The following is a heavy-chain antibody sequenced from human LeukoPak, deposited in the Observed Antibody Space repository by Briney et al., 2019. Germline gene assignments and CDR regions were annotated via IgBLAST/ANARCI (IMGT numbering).Heavy chain of an antibody. Sequence: GSVKVSCAASGYAFSNYTMHWVRQTPGQGLEWMAISMYGGGSTCYAQKFKGRFTMTRDTSTSTVYMELSSLRSEDTAVYYCARESLRRVRGVTNWFDPWGQGTLVTVSS. D-gene: IGHD3-10*01. CDR1: GYAFSNYT. CDR3: ARESLRRVRGVTNWFDP. V-gene: IGHV1-46*01. CDR2: SMYGGGST. J-gene: IGHJ5*02.